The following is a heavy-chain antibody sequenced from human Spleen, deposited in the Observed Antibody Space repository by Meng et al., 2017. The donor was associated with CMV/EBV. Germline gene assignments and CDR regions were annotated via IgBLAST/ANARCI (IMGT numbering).Heavy chain of an antibody. J-gene: IGHJ5*02. V-gene: IGHV4-34*01. CDR2: INHSGST. CDR1: GGSFSCYY. CDR3: ARGGVSTSCYRCWFDP. Sequence: YGGSFSCYYWSWIRQPPGKGLEWIGEINHSGSTNYNPSLKSRVTISVDTSKNQFSLKLSSVTAADTAVYYCARGGVSTSCYRCWFDPWGQGTLVTVSS. D-gene: IGHD2-2*01.